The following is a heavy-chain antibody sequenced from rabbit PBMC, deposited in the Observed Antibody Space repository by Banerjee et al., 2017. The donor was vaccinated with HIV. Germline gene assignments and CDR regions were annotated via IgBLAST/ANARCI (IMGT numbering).Heavy chain of an antibody. CDR3: VRDWSLGDL. CDR2: IVAGSGST. J-gene: IGHJ4*01. V-gene: IGHV1S43*01. CDR1: GFSFSSGYD. Sequence: QEQLVESGGGLVQPGASLTLTCKASGFSFSSGYDMCWVRQAPGKGLEWIGIIVAGSGSTYYASWVNGRFTISSNTNQNTVSLQINSLTVADTATYFCVRDWSLGDLWGPGTLVTVS.